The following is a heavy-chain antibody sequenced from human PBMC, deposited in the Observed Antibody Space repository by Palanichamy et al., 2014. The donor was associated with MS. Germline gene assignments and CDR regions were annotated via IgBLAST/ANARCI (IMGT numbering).Heavy chain of an antibody. CDR2: TYYKSNWIN. V-gene: IGHV6-1*01. D-gene: IGHD2-21*01. J-gene: IGHJ6*04. CDR3: ARGDQGLDV. CDR1: GDSVSSNSAV. Sequence: QVQLQQSGPGLVKPSQTLSLTCAISGDSVSSNSAVWNWIRRSHREALSGVGRTYYKSNWINNYALSVKSRININPDTSKNQFSLQLSSVTPEDTAVYYCARGDQGLDVWGKGITVTVSS.